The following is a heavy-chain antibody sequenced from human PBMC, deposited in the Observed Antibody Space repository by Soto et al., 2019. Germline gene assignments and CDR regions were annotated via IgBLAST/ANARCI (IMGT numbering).Heavy chain of an antibody. V-gene: IGHV3-23*01. CDR1: GFTLSSYA. D-gene: IGHD3-10*01. J-gene: IGHJ4*02. CDR2: ISGSGGST. CDR3: AKDIRRGSPYYFDY. Sequence: GGSLRPSSAASGFTLSSYAMSWVRPPPEKGLGWVSAISGSGGSTYYADSVKGRFTISRDNSKNTLYLQMNSLRAEDTAVYYCAKDIRRGSPYYFDYWGQGTLVTVSS.